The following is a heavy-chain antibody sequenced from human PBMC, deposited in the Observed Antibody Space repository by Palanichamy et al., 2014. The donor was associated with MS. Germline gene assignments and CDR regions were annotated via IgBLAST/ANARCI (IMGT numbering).Heavy chain of an antibody. CDR3: AKGIYSNGLLDY. J-gene: IGHJ4*02. D-gene: IGHD6-19*01. V-gene: IGHV3-23*01. CDR2: ISGGGGST. Sequence: EVQAVGVWGEGVGTSRGGPVRLSCAASGFTLSSYAMSWVRQAPGKGLEWVSAISGGGGSTYYADSVKGRFIISRDNSKNTLYLQMNSLRAEDTAVYYCAKGIYSNGLLDYWGQGTLVTVSS. CDR1: GFTLSSYA.